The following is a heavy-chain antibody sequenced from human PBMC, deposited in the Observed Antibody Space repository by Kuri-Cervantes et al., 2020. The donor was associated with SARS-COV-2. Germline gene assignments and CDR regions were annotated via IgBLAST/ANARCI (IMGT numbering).Heavy chain of an antibody. Sequence: SETLSFTCTVSGGSISSHYWSWIRQPPGKGLEWIGYIYYSGSTNYNPSLKSRVTISVDTSSKQFSLKLSSVTAADTAVYYCARDPNANHNNWFDPWGQGTLVTVSS. V-gene: IGHV4-59*11. CDR1: GGSISSHY. CDR3: ARDPNANHNNWFDP. D-gene: IGHD4/OR15-4a*01. J-gene: IGHJ5*02. CDR2: IYYSGST.